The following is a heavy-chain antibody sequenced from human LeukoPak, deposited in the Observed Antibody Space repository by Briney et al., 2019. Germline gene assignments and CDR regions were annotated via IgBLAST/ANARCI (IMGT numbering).Heavy chain of an antibody. CDR3: ARASLDGSSGYYFDSFDY. J-gene: IGHJ4*02. V-gene: IGHV3-21*01. D-gene: IGHD3-22*01. Sequence: KPGGSLRLSCAASGFTFSSYSMNWVRQAPGKGLEWVSSISSSSSYIYYADSVKGRFTISRDNAKNSLYLQMNSLRAEDTAVYYCARASLDGSSGYYFDSFDYWGQGTLVTVSS. CDR2: ISSSSSYI. CDR1: GFTFSSYS.